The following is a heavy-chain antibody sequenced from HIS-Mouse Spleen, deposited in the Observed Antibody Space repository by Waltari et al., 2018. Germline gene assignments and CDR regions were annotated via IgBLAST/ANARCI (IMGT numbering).Heavy chain of an antibody. CDR2: MNPNSGNT. J-gene: IGHJ4*02. CDR3: ARGHDYSNYFDY. Sequence: QVQLVQSGAEVKKPGASVKVSCKASGYTFTSSDITCVRQATGQGLEWMGWMNPNSGNTGYAQKFQGRVTMTRNTSISTAYMELSSLRSEDTAVYYCARGHDYSNYFDYWGQGTLVTVSS. V-gene: IGHV1-8*01. CDR1: GYTFTSSD. D-gene: IGHD4-4*01.